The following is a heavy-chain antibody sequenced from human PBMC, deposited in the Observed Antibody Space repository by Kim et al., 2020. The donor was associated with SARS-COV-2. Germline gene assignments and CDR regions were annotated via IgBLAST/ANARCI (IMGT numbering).Heavy chain of an antibody. J-gene: IGHJ4*02. CDR1: GFTFSNYA. D-gene: IGHD2-2*01. Sequence: GGSLRLSCAASGFTFSNYAMSWVRQAPGKGLEWVSGFSASGTKTYYADSVKGRFTISRDTSKNTLYLQMNSLRAEDTAVYYCAKRLAGSCSSTSCYYDSWGQGTLVTVSS. CDR2: FSASGTKT. V-gene: IGHV3-23*01. CDR3: AKRLAGSCSSTSCYYDS.